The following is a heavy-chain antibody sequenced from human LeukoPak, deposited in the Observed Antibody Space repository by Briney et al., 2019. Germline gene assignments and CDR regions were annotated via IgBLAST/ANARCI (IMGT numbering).Heavy chain of an antibody. CDR2: IHNSGNT. V-gene: IGHV4-59*01. CDR3: AREGTTGRNLNWFDS. J-gene: IGHJ5*01. D-gene: IGHD1-1*01. Sequence: SETLSLTCTVSGDSITNYYWGWVRQPPGKGLEWIGHIHNSGNTNYNPSLKSRVTLSVDTSKNQFSLKLSSVTAADTAVYYCAREGTTGRNLNWFDSWGQGTLVTVSS. CDR1: GDSITNYY.